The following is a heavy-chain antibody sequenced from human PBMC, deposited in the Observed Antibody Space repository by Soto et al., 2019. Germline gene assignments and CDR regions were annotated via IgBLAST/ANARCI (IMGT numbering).Heavy chain of an antibody. Sequence: GESLKISCKVSGYSFTSYWIGWLRQMPGKGLEWMGIIYPGDSDTRYSPSFQGQVTISADKSISTAYLQWSSLKASDTAMYYCARHAKTYDSSGYYFEYWGQGTPVPVSS. J-gene: IGHJ4*02. CDR3: ARHAKTYDSSGYYFEY. V-gene: IGHV5-51*01. D-gene: IGHD3-22*01. CDR1: GYSFTSYW. CDR2: IYPGDSDT.